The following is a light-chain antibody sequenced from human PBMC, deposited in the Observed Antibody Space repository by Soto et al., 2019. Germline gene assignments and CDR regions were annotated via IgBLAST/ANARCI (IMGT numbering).Light chain of an antibody. CDR1: QSVLYSFNNNNY. Sequence: DIVMTQSPDSLAVSLGERASINCKSSQSVLYSFNNNNYLAWYQRKPGQPPKLLIYWASTRESGVPDRCSGSGSGTDFTLTISSLQAEDVAVYYCQQYYSTPLTFGGGTKVEIK. V-gene: IGKV4-1*01. J-gene: IGKJ4*01. CDR2: WAS. CDR3: QQYYSTPLT.